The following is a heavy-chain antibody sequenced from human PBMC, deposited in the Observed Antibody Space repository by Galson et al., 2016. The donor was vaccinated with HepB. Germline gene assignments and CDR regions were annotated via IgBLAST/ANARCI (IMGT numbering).Heavy chain of an antibody. D-gene: IGHD6-13*01. V-gene: IGHV1-18*01. CDR1: GYTFTSYG. J-gene: IGHJ4*02. CDR2: ISAYNANT. Sequence: SVKVSCKASGYTFTSYGISWVRQAPGQGLEWMGWISAYNANTNYEQKLQGRVTMTTDTSTSTAYMELRSLRLDDTAVYYCARGPSLVTEYSNNWPHFDHWGQGTLVSVSS. CDR3: ARGPSLVTEYSNNWPHFDH.